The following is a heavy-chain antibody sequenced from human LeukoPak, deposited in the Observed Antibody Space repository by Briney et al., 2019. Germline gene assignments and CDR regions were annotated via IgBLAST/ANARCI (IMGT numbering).Heavy chain of an antibody. D-gene: IGHD3-10*01. CDR2: ISVYHGTT. J-gene: IGHJ4*02. Sequence: ASVKVSCKGSGYSFVSYGISWVRQAPGRGLEWMGWISVYHGTTNYAQSLQDGVTVTADTSTSTVYMELRSLRYDDTAVYYCARDPGGVRGVIVDYWGQGTLVTVSS. CDR3: ARDPGGVRGVIVDY. CDR1: GYSFVSYG. V-gene: IGHV1-18*01.